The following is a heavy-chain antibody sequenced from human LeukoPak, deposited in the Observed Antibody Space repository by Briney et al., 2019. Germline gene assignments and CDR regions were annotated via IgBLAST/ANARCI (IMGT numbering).Heavy chain of an antibody. CDR3: ARDLFGAMRAFDI. D-gene: IGHD3-10*01. Sequence: SETLSLTCTVSGGSISSYYWSWIRQPPGKGLEWIGYIYYSGSTSYNPSLKSRVTISVDTSKNQFSLKLSSVTAADTAVYYCARDLFGAMRAFDIWGQGTMVTVSS. CDR2: IYYSGST. V-gene: IGHV4-59*01. J-gene: IGHJ3*02. CDR1: GGSISSYY.